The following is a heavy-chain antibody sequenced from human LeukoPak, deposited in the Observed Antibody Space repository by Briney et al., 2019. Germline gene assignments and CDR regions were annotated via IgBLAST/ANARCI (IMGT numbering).Heavy chain of an antibody. D-gene: IGHD6-6*01. V-gene: IGHV5-10-1*01. CDR1: GYSFTSYW. CDR3: ARLRGIAARPRAYYYYGMDV. Sequence: GESLKISCKGSGYSFTSYWISWVRQMPGKGLEWMGRIDPSDSYTNYSPSSQGHVTISADKSISTAYLQWSSLKASDTAMYYCARLRGIAARPRAYYYYGMDVWGQGTTVTVSS. CDR2: IDPSDSYT. J-gene: IGHJ6*02.